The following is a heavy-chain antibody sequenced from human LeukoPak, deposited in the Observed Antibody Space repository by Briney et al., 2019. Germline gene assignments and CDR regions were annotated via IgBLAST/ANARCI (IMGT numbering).Heavy chain of an antibody. CDR1: GFTFSSYS. V-gene: IGHV3-48*04. CDR3: ARDSRGKGYYYYYMDV. CDR2: ISSSSSTI. D-gene: IGHD2-15*01. Sequence: GSLRLSCAASGFTFSSYSMNWVRQAPGKGLEWVSYISSSSSTIYYADSVKGRFTISRDNAKNSLYLQMNSLRAEDTAVYYCARDSRGKGYYYYYMDVWGKGTTVTVSS. J-gene: IGHJ6*03.